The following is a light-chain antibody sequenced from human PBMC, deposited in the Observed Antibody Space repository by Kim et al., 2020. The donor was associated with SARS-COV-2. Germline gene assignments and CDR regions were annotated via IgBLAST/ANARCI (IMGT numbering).Light chain of an antibody. Sequence: APGKTARITCGGNKIGSKSVHWYQQKPGQAPVLVIYYDSDRPSGIPERFSGCNSGNTATLTISRVEAGDEADYYCQVWDSSSDHWVFGGGTQLTVL. V-gene: IGLV3-21*04. J-gene: IGLJ3*02. CDR3: QVWDSSSDHWV. CDR1: KIGSKS. CDR2: YDS.